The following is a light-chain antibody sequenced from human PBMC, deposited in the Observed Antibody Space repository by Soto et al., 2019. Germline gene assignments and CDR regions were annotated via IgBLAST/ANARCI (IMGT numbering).Light chain of an antibody. V-gene: IGKV1-9*01. Sequence: PLTQSPSSLSASVGDRVTITCRASQGISSFLAWYQQKPGKAPKLLIYGASTLQSGVPSRFGGSGSGTDFTLTIGSLQPEDFATYYCQQLNSFPIPFGPGTKVDIK. CDR3: QQLNSFPIP. J-gene: IGKJ3*01. CDR2: GAS. CDR1: QGISSF.